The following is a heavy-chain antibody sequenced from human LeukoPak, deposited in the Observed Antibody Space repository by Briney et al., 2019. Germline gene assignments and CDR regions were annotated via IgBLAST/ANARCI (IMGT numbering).Heavy chain of an antibody. D-gene: IGHD3-3*01. CDR3: ARTYDFWSGYPTRRPTYYFDY. J-gene: IGHJ4*02. Sequence: PSETLSLTCTVSGGSISSYYWSWIRQPPGKGLEWIGYIYYSGSTNYNPSLKSRVTISVDTSKNQFSLKLSSVTAADTAVYYCARTYDFWSGYPTRRPTYYFDYWGQGTLVTVSS. CDR2: IYYSGST. CDR1: GGSISSYY. V-gene: IGHV4-59*01.